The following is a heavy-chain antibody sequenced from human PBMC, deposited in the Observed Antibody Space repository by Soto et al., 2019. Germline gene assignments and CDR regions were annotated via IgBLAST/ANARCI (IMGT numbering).Heavy chain of an antibody. V-gene: IGHV4-31*03. CDR1: GGSISSGAYY. CDR3: ASGPHDYISV. Sequence: QLQESGPGLVKPSQTLSLTCTVSGGSISSGAYYWNWIRQHPGKGLEWIGHNYYSGSTYYNPSLKSRVIISIDTSKNQFSLRLSSVTAADTAWYYCASGPHDYISVWGQGTTVTVSS. J-gene: IGHJ6*02. D-gene: IGHD4-4*01. CDR2: NYYSGST.